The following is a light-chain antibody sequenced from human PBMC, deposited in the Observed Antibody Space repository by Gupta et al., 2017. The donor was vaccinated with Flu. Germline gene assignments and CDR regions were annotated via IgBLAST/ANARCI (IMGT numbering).Light chain of an antibody. CDR3: QQYNNWPPWT. J-gene: IGKJ1*01. CDR1: QSVSSN. V-gene: IGKV3-15*01. Sequence: EIVMTQSPATLFVSPGESATLSCRASQSVSSNLAWEQQNTGQAPRLLIYGATTRATGSPARFIGGGSGTYFTLTISILQSEDVAVYYCQQYNNWPPWTFGQGTKVEIK. CDR2: GAT.